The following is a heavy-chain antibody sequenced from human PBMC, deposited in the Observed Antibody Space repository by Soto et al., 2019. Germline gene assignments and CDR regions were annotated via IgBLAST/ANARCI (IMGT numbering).Heavy chain of an antibody. J-gene: IGHJ4*01. D-gene: IGHD3-16*01. CDR1: GLTFSNYY. CDR2: VNEDGSEK. CDR3: AKWGEAGIAY. Sequence: EVQLVESGGGLVQPGGSLRLSCAASGLTFSNYYMSWVRQAQGKGLEWVANVNEDGSEKYYVDSVKGRFTVSRDNARNYLILKRNSLRAGDRACFYLAKWGEAGIAYWGQEPWSPSPQ. V-gene: IGHV3-7*01.